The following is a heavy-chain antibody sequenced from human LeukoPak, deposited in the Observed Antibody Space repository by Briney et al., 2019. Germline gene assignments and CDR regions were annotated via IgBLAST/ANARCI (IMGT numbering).Heavy chain of an antibody. J-gene: IGHJ6*03. CDR2: IYYSGST. Sequence: PSETLSLTCTVSGGSISSYYWSWIRQPPGKGLEWIGYIYYSGSTNYNPSLKRRVTISVDTSKNQFSLKLSSVPAADTAVYYCARVLAAAGTGYYYYYMDVWGKGTTVTVSS. V-gene: IGHV4-59*01. D-gene: IGHD6-13*01. CDR1: GGSISSYY. CDR3: ARVLAAAGTGYYYYYMDV.